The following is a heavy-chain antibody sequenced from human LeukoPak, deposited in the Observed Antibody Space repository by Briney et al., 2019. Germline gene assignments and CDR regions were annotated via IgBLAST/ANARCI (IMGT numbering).Heavy chain of an antibody. CDR3: AREEDCSGGSCYFQDYGMDV. CDR1: GFTFSSYS. Sequence: GGSLRLSCAASGFTFSSYSMNWVRQAPGKGLEWVSSISSSRSYIYYADSVKGRFTISRDNAKNSLYLQMNSLRAEDTAVYYCAREEDCSGGSCYFQDYGMDVWGQGTTVTVSS. CDR2: ISSSRSYI. J-gene: IGHJ6*02. D-gene: IGHD2-15*01. V-gene: IGHV3-21*01.